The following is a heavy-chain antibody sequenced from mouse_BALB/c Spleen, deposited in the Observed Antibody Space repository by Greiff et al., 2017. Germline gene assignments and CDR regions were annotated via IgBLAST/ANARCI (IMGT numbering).Heavy chain of an antibody. D-gene: IGHD4-1*01. V-gene: IGHV5-15*02. CDR3: AKLGRDYAMDY. CDR2: ISNLAYSI. Sequence: DVMLVESGGGLVQPGGSRKLSCAASGFTFSDYGMAWVRQAPGKGPEWVAFISNLAYSIYYADTVTGRFTISRENAKNTLYLEMSSLRSEDTAMYYCAKLGRDYAMDYWGQGTSVTVSS. CDR1: GFTFSDYG. J-gene: IGHJ4*01.